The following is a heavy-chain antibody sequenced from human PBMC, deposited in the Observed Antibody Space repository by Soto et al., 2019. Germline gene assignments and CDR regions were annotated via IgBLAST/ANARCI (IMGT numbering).Heavy chain of an antibody. Sequence: GESLKISCAASGFTFSSYAMSWVRQAPGKGLEWVSAISGSGGSTYYADSVKGRFTISRDNSKNTLYLQMNSLRAEDTAVYYCAKDLVGVSYPVSRRLYDSSGYIRFDPWGQGTLVTVSS. D-gene: IGHD3-22*01. J-gene: IGHJ5*02. V-gene: IGHV3-23*01. CDR1: GFTFSSYA. CDR2: ISGSGGST. CDR3: AKDLVGVSYPVSRRLYDSSGYIRFDP.